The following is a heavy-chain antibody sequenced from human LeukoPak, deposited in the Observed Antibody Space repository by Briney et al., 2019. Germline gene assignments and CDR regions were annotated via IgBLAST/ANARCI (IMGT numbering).Heavy chain of an antibody. CDR1: DGSFSGYY. CDR2: INHSGST. J-gene: IGHJ4*02. CDR3: ARHVPYYYDSSGLDY. D-gene: IGHD3-22*01. Sequence: SETLSLTCAVYDGSFSGYYWSWIRQPPGKGLEWIGEINHSGSTYYNPSLNSRVTISVDTSKNQFSLKLSSVTAADMAVYYCARHVPYYYDSSGLDYWGQGTLVTVSS. V-gene: IGHV4-34*01.